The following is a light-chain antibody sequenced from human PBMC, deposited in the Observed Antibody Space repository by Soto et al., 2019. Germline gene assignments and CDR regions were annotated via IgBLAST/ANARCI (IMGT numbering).Light chain of an antibody. J-gene: IGLJ1*01. CDR2: EVS. CDR3: SSYAGSNNV. CDR1: SSDVGGYNY. Sequence: QSALNQPPSASGSPGQSVTISCTGTSSDVGGYNYVSWYQQHPGKAPKLMIYEVSKRPSGVPDRFSGSKSGNTASLTVSGLQAEDEADYYCSSYAGSNNVFGTGTKLTVL. V-gene: IGLV2-8*01.